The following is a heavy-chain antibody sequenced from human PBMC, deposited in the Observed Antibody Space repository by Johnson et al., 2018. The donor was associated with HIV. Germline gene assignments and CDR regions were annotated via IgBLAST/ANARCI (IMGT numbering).Heavy chain of an antibody. J-gene: IGHJ3*02. V-gene: IGHV3-30*18. CDR3: AKGSRVGAVYDFWGGVPYAFDS. CDR1: GFTFSSYG. CDR2: ISYDGSNK. Sequence: QVQLVESGGDVVQPGRSLRLSCAASGFTFSSYGLHWVRQAPGKGLDWVADISYDGSNKYYADYLMGRFPISRDNSKNSRYLQMKSLRPEDTAVYDSAKGSRVGAVYDFWGGVPYAFDSWGQGKMVTVSS. D-gene: IGHD3-3*01.